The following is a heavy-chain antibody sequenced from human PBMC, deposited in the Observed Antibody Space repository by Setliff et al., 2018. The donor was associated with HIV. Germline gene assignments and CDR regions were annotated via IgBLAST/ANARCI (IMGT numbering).Heavy chain of an antibody. CDR1: EFIILANK. V-gene: IGHV1-2*06. CDR3: ALPRVFDSFHV. Sequence: VASVKVSCKATEFIILANKMNWVRQAPGQGLEWIGRISPDNGAAEYAPQFQGRVIMTVDTSISTAYLEIPRLTSDDAAVYYCALPRVFDSFHVWGQGTMVTVSS. CDR2: ISPDNGAA. J-gene: IGHJ3*01.